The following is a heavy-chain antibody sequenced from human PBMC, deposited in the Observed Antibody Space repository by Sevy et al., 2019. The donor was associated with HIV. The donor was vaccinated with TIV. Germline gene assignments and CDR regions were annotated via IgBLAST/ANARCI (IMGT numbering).Heavy chain of an antibody. CDR2: INPNSDVT. CDR3: ARDQEFCTTTTCDSGLDH. Sequence: ASVKVSCETSGYRFTDYYIHWVRQAPGQGLEWMGWINPNSDVTKSEKKFQDRVIMTKDTSISTVYMELRGLTFDDSAVHYCARDQEFCTTTTCDSGLDHWGHGSLVTVSS. D-gene: IGHD1-26*01. V-gene: IGHV1-2*02. J-gene: IGHJ4*01. CDR1: GYRFTDYY.